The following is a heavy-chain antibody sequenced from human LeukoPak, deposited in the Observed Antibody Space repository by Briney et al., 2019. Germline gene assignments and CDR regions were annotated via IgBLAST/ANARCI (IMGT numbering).Heavy chain of an antibody. D-gene: IGHD3-10*01. CDR1: GFSFSSYS. CDR2: ISTTSSFI. Sequence: PGGSLRLSCAASGFSFSSYSMNWVRQAPGKGREWVSSISTTSSFIYYADSVKGRFTISRDNAKNSVYLQMTSLRAEDTAVYFCARDDINLYYGSGSYFNYWGQGTLVTVSS. V-gene: IGHV3-21*04. J-gene: IGHJ4*02. CDR3: ARDDINLYYGSGSYFNY.